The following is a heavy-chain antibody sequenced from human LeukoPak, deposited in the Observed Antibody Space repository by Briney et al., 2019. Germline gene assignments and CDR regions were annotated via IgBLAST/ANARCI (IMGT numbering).Heavy chain of an antibody. V-gene: IGHV1-2*02. CDR2: INPNSGGT. D-gene: IGHD6-13*01. J-gene: IGHJ4*02. Sequence: ASVKVSCKASGYTFTGYYMHWVRQSPGQGLEWMGWINPNSGGTNYAQKFQGRVTMTRDTSISTAYMELSRLRSDDTAVYYCARDPSSWYSRAHDYWGQGTLVTVSS. CDR3: ARDPSSWYSRAHDY. CDR1: GYTFTGYY.